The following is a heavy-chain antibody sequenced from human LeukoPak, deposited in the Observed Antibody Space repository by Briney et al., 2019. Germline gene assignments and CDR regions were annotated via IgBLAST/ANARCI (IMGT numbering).Heavy chain of an antibody. Sequence: SETLSLTCTVSGGSISRGLYSWSWLRQPAGKGPEWIGRILDTGTTNYNPSLRSRVTISVDTSQNQFSLKLTSVTAADTAVYFCARDFFCSTPNCFNNWCDPWGQGTLVTVSS. J-gene: IGHJ5*02. CDR2: ILDTGTT. CDR3: ARDFFCSTPNCFNNWCDP. D-gene: IGHD2-2*01. CDR1: GGSISRGLYS. V-gene: IGHV4-61*02.